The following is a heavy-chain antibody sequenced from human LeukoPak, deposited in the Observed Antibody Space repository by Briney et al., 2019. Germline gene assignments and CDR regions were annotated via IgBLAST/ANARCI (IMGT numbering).Heavy chain of an antibody. CDR3: AKGAGSFDY. D-gene: IGHD1-1*01. CDR2: IYYSGST. CDR1: GGSISSYY. Sequence: SETLSLTCTVSGGSISSYYWSWIRQPPGKGLEWIGYIYYSGSTNYNPSLKSRVTISVDTSKNQFSLKLSSVTAADTAVYYCAKGAGSFDYWGQGTLVTVSS. J-gene: IGHJ4*02. V-gene: IGHV4-59*01.